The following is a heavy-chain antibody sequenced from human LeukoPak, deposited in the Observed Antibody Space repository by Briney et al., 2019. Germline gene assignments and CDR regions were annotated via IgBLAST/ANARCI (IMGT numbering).Heavy chain of an antibody. CDR3: ARAGGIVGAVLDY. CDR1: GFTFSTYA. V-gene: IGHV3-23*01. D-gene: IGHD1-26*01. J-gene: IGHJ4*02. CDR2: ISGSGGNT. Sequence: GGSLRLSCAASGFTFSTYAMSWVRQAPGKGLEWVSAISGSGGNTYYADSVKGRFTISRDNSKNTLYLQMNSLRAEDTAVYYCARAGGIVGAVLDYWGQGTLVTVSS.